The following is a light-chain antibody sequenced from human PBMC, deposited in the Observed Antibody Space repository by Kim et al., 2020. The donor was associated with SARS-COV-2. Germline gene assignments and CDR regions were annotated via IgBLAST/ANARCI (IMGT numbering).Light chain of an antibody. CDR2: YNA. CDR3: PVWASSSDHPV. CDR1: SVGSNS. Sequence: SYELTQPPSLSVAPGGTARITCGGSSVGSNSVHWHQQKTGQAPVLVIYYNADRPSGIPERFSGSKSWNTATLIISTVEAGDEAHYYCPVWASSSDHPVFG. V-gene: IGLV3-21*04. J-gene: IGLJ2*01.